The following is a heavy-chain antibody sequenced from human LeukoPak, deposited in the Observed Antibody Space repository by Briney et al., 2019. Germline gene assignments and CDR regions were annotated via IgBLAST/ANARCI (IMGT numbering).Heavy chain of an antibody. J-gene: IGHJ6*02. D-gene: IGHD3-16*01. CDR2: ISKSGDHT. Sequence: GGSLRLSCAVTGLTFNNYAMSWVRQAPGKGLEWVSAISKSGDHTYYAASAKGRFTIYRDNSKNTQYLQMNSLRAEDTAVYYCATSWGPDTSAFRWGRDGMDVWGQGTTVIVS. V-gene: IGHV3-23*01. CDR3: ATSWGPDTSAFRWGRDGMDV. CDR1: GLTFNNYA.